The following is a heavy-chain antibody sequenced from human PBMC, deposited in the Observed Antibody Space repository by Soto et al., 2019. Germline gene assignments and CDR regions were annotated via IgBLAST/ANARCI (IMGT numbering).Heavy chain of an antibody. CDR2: ISYDGSNK. CDR3: ARGGIYDSLDV. CDR1: GFTFSSYA. Sequence: GGSLRLSCAASGFTFSSYAMHWVRQAPGKGLEWVAVISYDGSNKYYADSVKGRFTISRDNSKNTLYLQMNSLRAEDTAVYYCARGGIYDSLDVWGQGTTVTV. V-gene: IGHV3-30-3*01. J-gene: IGHJ6*02. D-gene: IGHD5-12*01.